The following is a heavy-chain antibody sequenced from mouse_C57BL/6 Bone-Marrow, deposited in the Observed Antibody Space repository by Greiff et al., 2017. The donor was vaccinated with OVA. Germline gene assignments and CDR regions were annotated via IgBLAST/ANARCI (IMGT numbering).Heavy chain of an antibody. CDR2: IYPGGGYT. V-gene: IGHV1-63*01. Sequence: QVQLQQSGAELVRPGTSVKMSCKASGYTFTNYWIGWAKQRPGHGLEWIGDIYPGGGYTNYNEKFKGKATLTADKSSSTAYMQFSSLTSEDSAIYYCARGHYGSSLADWGQGTLVTVSA. J-gene: IGHJ3*01. D-gene: IGHD1-1*01. CDR3: ARGHYGSSLAD. CDR1: GYTFTNYW.